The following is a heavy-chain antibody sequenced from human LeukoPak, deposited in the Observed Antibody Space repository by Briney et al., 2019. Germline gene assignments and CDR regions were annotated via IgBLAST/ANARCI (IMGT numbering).Heavy chain of an antibody. CDR2: INYSGTT. Sequence: SETLSLTCSVSGGSISSNTYYWGWIRQPPGKGLEWIATINYSGTTHYNPSLKSRVTISADTSNNQLSLRLSSVTAADTAIYYCARKLYVVREVTFLNWFDPWGQGTLVTVSS. CDR3: ARKLYVVREVTFLNWFDP. D-gene: IGHD3-10*01. CDR1: GGSISSNTYY. J-gene: IGHJ5*02. V-gene: IGHV4-39*01.